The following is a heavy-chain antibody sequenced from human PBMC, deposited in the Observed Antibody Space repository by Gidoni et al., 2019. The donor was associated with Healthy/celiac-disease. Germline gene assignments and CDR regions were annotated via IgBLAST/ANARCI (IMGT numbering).Heavy chain of an antibody. J-gene: IGHJ3*02. CDR3: ARGRSYYPI. CDR2: IKHSGGT. CDR1: GGSVSGFY. Sequence: QVQLQQWGAGLLKPSENLSLTCAVYGGSVSGFYWTWIRPPPGKGLEWIGEIKHSGGTNYNPSLKSRVTISVDTSKNQFSLKLSSVTAADTAVYYCARGRSYYPIWGQGTMVTVSS. D-gene: IGHD2-21*01. V-gene: IGHV4-34*01.